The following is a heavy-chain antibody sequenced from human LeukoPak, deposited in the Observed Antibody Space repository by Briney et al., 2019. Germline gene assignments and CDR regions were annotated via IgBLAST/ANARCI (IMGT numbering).Heavy chain of an antibody. D-gene: IGHD2-2*01. CDR3: ANGIQKVVPAATVPYDAFDI. CDR2: IRHDGRGQ. J-gene: IGHJ3*02. Sequence: GGSLRLSCVASGFIFTNYGMQWARQAPGKGLEWVAFIRHDGRGQFFADSVKGRFIISRDNSKNTLYPQMNSLRAEDTAVYYCANGIQKVVPAATVPYDAFDIWGQGTMVTVSS. V-gene: IGHV3-30*02. CDR1: GFIFTNYG.